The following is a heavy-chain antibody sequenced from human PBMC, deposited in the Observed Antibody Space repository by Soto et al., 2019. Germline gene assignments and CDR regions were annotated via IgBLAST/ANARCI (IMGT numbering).Heavy chain of an antibody. J-gene: IGHJ4*02. CDR1: GFTFSSYA. CDR3: AKSITARPFDY. D-gene: IGHD6-6*01. CDR2: ISGSGGNT. V-gene: IGHV3-23*01. Sequence: EVQLLESGGGLVQPGGSLRLSCTASGFTFSSYAMSWVRQAPGKGLEWVSAISGSGGNTYYADSVKGRFTISRDNSKNTLYRQRNSLRAEDTAVYYCAKSITARPFDYWGQGALVTVSS.